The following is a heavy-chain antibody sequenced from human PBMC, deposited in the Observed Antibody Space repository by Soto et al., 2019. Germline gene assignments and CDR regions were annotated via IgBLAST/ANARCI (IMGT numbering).Heavy chain of an antibody. V-gene: IGHV3-15*07. Sequence: EVQLVESGGGLVKPGGSLRLSCAASGFTFTNAWMNWVRQAPGKGLEWVGRIKSKTDGGTTDYAAPVKGRFTISRDDSKNTLYLQMNSLKTEDTAVYYCTTDTGGYTSGSFYGMDVWGQGTTVTVSS. D-gene: IGHD5-18*01. CDR2: IKSKTDGGTT. CDR1: GFTFTNAW. CDR3: TTDTGGYTSGSFYGMDV. J-gene: IGHJ6*02.